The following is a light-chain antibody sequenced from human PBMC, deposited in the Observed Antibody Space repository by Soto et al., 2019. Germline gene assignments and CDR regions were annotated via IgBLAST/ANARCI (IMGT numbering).Light chain of an antibody. CDR3: SSYRTSTNSYTTSSARV. CDR2: EVS. J-gene: IGLJ1*01. Sequence: QSALTQPASVSGSPGQSITISCTGTSSDVGGYYYVSWYQQHPGKAPKLMIYEVSNRPTGVSNRFSGSKSGNTASLTISGLQAEDEADYYCSSYRTSTNSYTTSSARVFGTGTKLTVL. CDR1: SSDVGGYYY. V-gene: IGLV2-14*01.